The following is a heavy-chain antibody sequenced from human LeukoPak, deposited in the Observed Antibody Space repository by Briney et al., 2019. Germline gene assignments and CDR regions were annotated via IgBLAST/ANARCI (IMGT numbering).Heavy chain of an antibody. CDR1: GFTFSSYA. CDR2: ISGSGGST. Sequence: GGSLRLSCAASGFTFSSYAMSWVRQAPGKGLERVSAISGSGGSTYYADSVKGRFTISRDNSKNTLYLQMNSLRAEDTAVYYCAKYRSAAGTFHYGMDVWGQGTTVTVSS. J-gene: IGHJ6*02. V-gene: IGHV3-23*01. CDR3: AKYRSAAGTFHYGMDV. D-gene: IGHD6-13*01.